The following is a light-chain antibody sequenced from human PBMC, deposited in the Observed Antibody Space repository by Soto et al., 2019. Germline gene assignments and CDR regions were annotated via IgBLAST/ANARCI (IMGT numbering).Light chain of an antibody. CDR1: SSNIGAGYD. Sequence: QSALTQPPSVSGAPGQRVTISCTGSSSNIGAGYDVHWYQQLPGTAPKLLLYGNTNRPSGVPDRFSGSKSGTSASLAITGLQAEDEADYYCQSYDSSLSGFYVFGTGTKVTVL. CDR2: GNT. CDR3: QSYDSSLSGFYV. J-gene: IGLJ1*01. V-gene: IGLV1-40*01.